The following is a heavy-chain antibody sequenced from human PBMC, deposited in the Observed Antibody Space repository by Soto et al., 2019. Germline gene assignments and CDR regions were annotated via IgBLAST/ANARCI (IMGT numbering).Heavy chain of an antibody. J-gene: IGHJ4*02. D-gene: IGHD2-15*01. CDR3: TKGWQILDY. CDR2: ISNDGSNK. Sequence: QVQLVESGGGVVQPGRSLRLSCAASGFTFSSNGMHWVRQAPGKGLEWVAVISNDGSNKYYADSVKGRFTISRDNSKNTLYLQMNSLKAEDTAVYYCTKGWQILDYWGQGTLVTVSS. V-gene: IGHV3-30*18. CDR1: GFTFSSNG.